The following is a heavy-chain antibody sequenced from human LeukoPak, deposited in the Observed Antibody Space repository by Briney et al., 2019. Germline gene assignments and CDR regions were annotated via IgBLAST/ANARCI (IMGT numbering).Heavy chain of an antibody. Sequence: ASVKVSCKASGYTFTSYGISWVRQAPGQGLEWMGWISAYNGNTNYAQKLQGRVTMTTDTSTSTAYMELRSLRSDDTAVYYCARDRPYCTNGVCSHFDYWGQGTLVTVSS. CDR2: ISAYNGNT. V-gene: IGHV1-18*01. D-gene: IGHD2-8*01. CDR3: ARDRPYCTNGVCSHFDY. CDR1: GYTFTSYG. J-gene: IGHJ4*02.